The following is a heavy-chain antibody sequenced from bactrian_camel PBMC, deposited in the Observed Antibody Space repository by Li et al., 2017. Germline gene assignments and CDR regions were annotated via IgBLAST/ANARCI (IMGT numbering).Heavy chain of an antibody. Sequence: HVQLVESGGGSVQAGGSLKLSCVVSGYKSYYMAWFRQAPGNEREAVAFIDTSGGTNYAYSVAGRFTISKDNAKNTLYLQMNSLKPDDTAMYYCAVDEYNLGLARSYTYWGQGTQVTVS. CDR2: IDTSGGT. J-gene: IGHJ4*01. D-gene: IGHD5*01. CDR3: AVDEYNLGLARSYTY. CDR1: GYKSYY. V-gene: IGHV3S53*01.